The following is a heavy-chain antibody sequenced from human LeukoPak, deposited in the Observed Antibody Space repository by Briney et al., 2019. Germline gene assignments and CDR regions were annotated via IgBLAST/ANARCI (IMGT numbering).Heavy chain of an antibody. CDR1: GGSISSYY. J-gene: IGHJ6*03. D-gene: IGHD6-13*01. CDR2: IYYSGST. CDR3: ARAKARQQLYYYYYMDV. V-gene: IGHV4-59*01. Sequence: SETLSLTCTVSGGSISSYYWSWIRQPPGKGLEWIGYIYYSGSTNYNPSLKSRVTISVDTSKNQFSLKLSSVTAADTAVYYCARAKARQQLYYYYYMDVWGKGTTVTVSS.